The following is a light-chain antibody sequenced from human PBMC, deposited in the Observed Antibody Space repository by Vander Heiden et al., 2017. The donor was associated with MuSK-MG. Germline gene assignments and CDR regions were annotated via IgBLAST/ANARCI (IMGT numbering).Light chain of an antibody. V-gene: IGLV1-40*01. CDR1: SSNIGAGYD. CDR3: QSYDSSMNAFYV. CDR2: GND. J-gene: IGLJ1*01. Sequence: QSVLTQPPSVSGAPGQRVTISCPGSSSNIGAGYDVHWYQQLPGTATKLLIYGNDNRPSGVPDRFAGSKSGTAAALAITGLQAEDEADYYCQSYDSSMNAFYVFGTGTKVTVL.